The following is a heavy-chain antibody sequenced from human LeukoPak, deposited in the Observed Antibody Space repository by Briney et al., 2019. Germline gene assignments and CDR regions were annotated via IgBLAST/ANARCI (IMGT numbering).Heavy chain of an antibody. Sequence: GGSLRLSCTASGFTFDDYTIHWVRHAPGKGLEWVSLINWDGGTTYYADSVKGRFTISRDNSKNSVYLQLNSLRPEDTAVYYCVSMVRGVGYWGQGTLVTVPS. CDR1: GFTFDDYT. CDR2: INWDGGTT. J-gene: IGHJ4*02. D-gene: IGHD3-10*01. CDR3: VSMVRGVGY. V-gene: IGHV3-43*01.